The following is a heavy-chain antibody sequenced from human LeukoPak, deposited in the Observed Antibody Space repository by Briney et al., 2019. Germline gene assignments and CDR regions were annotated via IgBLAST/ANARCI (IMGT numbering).Heavy chain of an antibody. CDR3: ARARDYGDYEN. D-gene: IGHD4-17*01. J-gene: IGHJ4*02. CDR2: ISDSGGST. CDR1: GFTFSSYA. Sequence: PGGSLRLSCAASGFTFSSYAMSWVRQAPGKGLEWVSTISDSGGSTYYADSVKDRFTISRDNSMNTLYLQMNSLRVEDTAVYYCARARDYGDYENWGQGTLVTVSS. V-gene: IGHV3-23*01.